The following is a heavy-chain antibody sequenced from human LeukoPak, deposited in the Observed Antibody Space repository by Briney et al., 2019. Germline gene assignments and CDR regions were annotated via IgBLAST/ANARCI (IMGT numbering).Heavy chain of an antibody. Sequence: SETLSLTGTVSGGSINSSSSYWGWIRQPPGKGLEWIASIYYSGSTYYNPSLKSRVTISINASKNQFSLKLSSVTAADTAVYYCARRNYYFDYWGQGTPVNVSS. CDR2: IYYSGST. CDR1: GGSINSSSSY. CDR3: ARRNYYFDY. V-gene: IGHV4-39*01. J-gene: IGHJ4*02.